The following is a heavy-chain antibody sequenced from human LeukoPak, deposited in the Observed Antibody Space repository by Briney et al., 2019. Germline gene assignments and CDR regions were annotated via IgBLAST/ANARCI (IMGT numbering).Heavy chain of an antibody. CDR2: IIGSGGST. J-gene: IGHJ4*02. V-gene: IGHV3-23*01. CDR3: AKDIAVAGYYFDY. CDR1: GFTFSSYA. D-gene: IGHD6-19*01. Sequence: GGSLRLSCAASGFTFSSYAMSWVRQAPGKGLEWVSAIIGSGGSTYYADSVKGRFTISRDNSKNTLYLQMNSLRAEDTAVYYCAKDIAVAGYYFDYWGQGTLVTVSS.